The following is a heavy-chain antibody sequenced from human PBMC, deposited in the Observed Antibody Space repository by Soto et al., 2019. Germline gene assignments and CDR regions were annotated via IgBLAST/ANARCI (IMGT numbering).Heavy chain of an antibody. D-gene: IGHD2-2*01. CDR3: AKNRGYQLPWGMDV. J-gene: IGHJ6*02. CDR2: VSYDGTNK. V-gene: IGHV3-30*18. Sequence: GGSLRLSCAASGFTFSNYGIHWVRQAPGKGLGWVAVVSYDGTNKLYAESVKGRFTISRDYSKSTVYLQMSVLRAEDTAVYYCAKNRGYQLPWGMDVWGQGTTVTVSS. CDR1: GFTFSNYG.